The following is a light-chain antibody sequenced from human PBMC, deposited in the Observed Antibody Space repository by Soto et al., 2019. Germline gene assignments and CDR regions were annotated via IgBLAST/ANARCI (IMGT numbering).Light chain of an antibody. Sequence: QSVLTQPPSVSAAPGQKVTISCSGSSSNIGGNSVSWYQQLPGTAPKLLIYDDNKRPSGIPDRFSGSKSGTSATLGITGFQTGDEADYYCQSYDSSLSGVFGGGTQLTV. CDR3: QSYDSSLSGV. J-gene: IGLJ3*02. CDR2: DDN. CDR1: SSNIGGNS. V-gene: IGLV1-51*01.